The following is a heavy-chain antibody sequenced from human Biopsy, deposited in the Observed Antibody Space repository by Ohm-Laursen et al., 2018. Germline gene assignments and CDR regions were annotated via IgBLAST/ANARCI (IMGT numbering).Heavy chain of an antibody. Sequence: SQTLSLTCTVSSGSISSDYWSWIRQTPGKGLEWIGYINYSGSTNYNPSIKSRVTISVDTSKNQFSLRLNSVTAADTAVYYCARATNSTGWPYYYFYGMDVWGQGTTATVSS. CDR2: INYSGST. J-gene: IGHJ6*02. CDR1: SGSISSDY. CDR3: ARATNSTGWPYYYFYGMDV. D-gene: IGHD2/OR15-2a*01. V-gene: IGHV4-59*01.